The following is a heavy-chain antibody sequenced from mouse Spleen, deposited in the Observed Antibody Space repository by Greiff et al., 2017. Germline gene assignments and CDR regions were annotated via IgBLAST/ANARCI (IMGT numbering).Heavy chain of an antibody. J-gene: IGHJ3*01. CDR2: IYPGDGDT. CDR1: GYAFSSSW. V-gene: IGHV1-82*01. Sequence: QVQLQQSGPELVKPGASVKISCKASGYAFSSSWMNWVKQRPGKGLEWIGRIYPGDGDTNYNGKFKGKATLTADKSSSTAYMQLSSLTSEDSAVYFCAREDRFAYSGQGTLVTVSA. CDR3: AREDRFAY.